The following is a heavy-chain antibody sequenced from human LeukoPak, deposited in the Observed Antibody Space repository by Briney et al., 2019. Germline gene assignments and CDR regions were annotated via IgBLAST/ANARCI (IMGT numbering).Heavy chain of an antibody. J-gene: IGHJ5*02. CDR3: ARAREYSTLGDWFDP. Sequence: ASMKVSCKASGYTFTDYFMHWVRQAPGQSLEWMGWINPNSGGTSYARKFQGRVTLSRDTSISTAYMELSGLRSDDTAVYYCARAREYSTLGDWFDPWGQGTLVTVSS. CDR2: INPNSGGT. V-gene: IGHV1-2*02. CDR1: GYTFTDYF. D-gene: IGHD2/OR15-2a*01.